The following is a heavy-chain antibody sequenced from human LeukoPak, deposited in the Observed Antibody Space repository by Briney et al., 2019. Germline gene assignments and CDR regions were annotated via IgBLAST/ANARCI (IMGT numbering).Heavy chain of an antibody. CDR3: ARSQSTMATWSLDY. D-gene: IGHD5/OR15-5a*01. Sequence: PGGSLRLSCVVSGFTFSKYRMTWVRQAPGKGLEWVANINQDGSDIYYLDSLGGRFTISRDNAAGSVLLHLDNLTVEDTAVYYCARSQSTMATWSLDYWGRGTRVTVSS. CDR2: INQDGSDI. J-gene: IGHJ4*02. V-gene: IGHV3-7*01. CDR1: GFTFSKYR.